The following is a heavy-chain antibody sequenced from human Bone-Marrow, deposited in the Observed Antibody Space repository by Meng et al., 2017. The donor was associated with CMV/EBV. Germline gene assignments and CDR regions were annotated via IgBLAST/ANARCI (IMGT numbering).Heavy chain of an antibody. D-gene: IGHD6-19*01. Sequence: SSYGMHWGRQGRGKGQERGAVRREDGSNKYDAGSVKGRFTSSRDKSKNTLYLQRNSLRAEDTAVYYCAKDGIAVAGTIGTDWYFDLWGRGTLVTVSS. CDR1: SSYG. J-gene: IGHJ2*01. CDR3: AKDGIAVAGTIGTDWYFDL. CDR2: RREDGSNK. V-gene: IGHV3-30*02.